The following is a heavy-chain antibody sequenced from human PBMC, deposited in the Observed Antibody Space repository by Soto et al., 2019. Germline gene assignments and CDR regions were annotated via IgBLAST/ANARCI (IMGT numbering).Heavy chain of an antibody. V-gene: IGHV3-30*18. D-gene: IGHD3-3*01. Sequence: PGGSLRLSCAASGFTFSSYGMHWVRQAPGKGLEWVAVISYDGSNKYYADSVKGRFTISRDNSKNTLYLQMNSLRAEDTAVYYCAKGSRYDFWSGYYRGPAGVYGMDVWGQGTTVTVSS. CDR1: GFTFSSYG. CDR3: AKGSRYDFWSGYYRGPAGVYGMDV. J-gene: IGHJ6*02. CDR2: ISYDGSNK.